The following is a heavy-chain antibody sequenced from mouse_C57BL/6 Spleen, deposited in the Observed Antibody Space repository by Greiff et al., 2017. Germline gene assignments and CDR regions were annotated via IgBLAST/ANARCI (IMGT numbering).Heavy chain of an antibody. V-gene: IGHV3-6*01. CDR1: GYSITSGYY. J-gene: IGHJ3*01. D-gene: IGHD1-1*01. CDR2: ISYDGSN. CDR3: ARGGYYGSTFAY. Sequence: EVQLQESGPGLVKPSQSLSLTCSVTGYSITSGYYWNWIRQFPGNKLEWMGYISYDGSNNYNPSLKNRISITRDTSKNQFFLKLNSVTTEDTATYYCARGGYYGSTFAYWGQGTLVTVSA.